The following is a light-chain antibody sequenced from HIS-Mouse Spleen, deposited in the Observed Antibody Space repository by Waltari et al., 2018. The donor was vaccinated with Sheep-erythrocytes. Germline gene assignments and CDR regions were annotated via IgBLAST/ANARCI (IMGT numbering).Light chain of an antibody. CDR2: EDS. CDR3: YSTDSSGNHWV. Sequence: SSELPQPPSVSVSTGQTARITSSGDALPKKYAYWYQQKSGQAPVLVIYEDSKRPAGIPERFSGSTSGTMATLTISGAQVEDEADYYCYSTDSSGNHWVFGGGTKLTVL. CDR1: ALPKKY. J-gene: IGLJ3*02. V-gene: IGLV3-10*01.